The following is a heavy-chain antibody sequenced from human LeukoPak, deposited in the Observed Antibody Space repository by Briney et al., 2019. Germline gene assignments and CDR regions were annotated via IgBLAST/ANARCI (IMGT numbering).Heavy chain of an antibody. CDR1: GFTVSSIH. V-gene: IGHV3-33*08. Sequence: GGSLRLSCAASGFTVSSIHMVWVRQAPGKGLEWVAVIWNNGNNRYADSVRGRFTISRDDSKNTLYLQMDSLRVEDTAVYYCARDSVGVPTDFDYWGQGTLVTVSS. D-gene: IGHD1-26*01. J-gene: IGHJ4*02. CDR3: ARDSVGVPTDFDY. CDR2: IWNNGNNR.